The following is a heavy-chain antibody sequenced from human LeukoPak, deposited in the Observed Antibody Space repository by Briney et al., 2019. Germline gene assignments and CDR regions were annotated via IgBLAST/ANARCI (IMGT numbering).Heavy chain of an antibody. J-gene: IGHJ4*02. CDR2: IYYSGST. Sequence: SETLSLTCTVSGGSISSYYWSWIRQPPGKGLEWIGYIYYSGSTNYNPSLKSRVTMSVDTSKNQFSLKLSSVTAADTAVYYCASLGTRVWGSYRYSYFDYWGQGTLVTVSS. V-gene: IGHV4-59*12. CDR3: ASLGTRVWGSYRYSYFDY. D-gene: IGHD3-16*02. CDR1: GGSISSYY.